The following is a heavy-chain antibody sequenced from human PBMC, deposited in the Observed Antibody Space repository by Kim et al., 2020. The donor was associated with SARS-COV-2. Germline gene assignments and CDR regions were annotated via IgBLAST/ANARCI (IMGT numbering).Heavy chain of an antibody. J-gene: IGHJ6*02. CDR3: ARDGQQLVSLRAYYGMDV. Sequence: KGRFTISRDNAKNSLYLQMNSLGAEDTAVYYCARDGQQLVSLRAYYGMDVWGQGTTVTVSS. V-gene: IGHV3-11*04. D-gene: IGHD6-13*01.